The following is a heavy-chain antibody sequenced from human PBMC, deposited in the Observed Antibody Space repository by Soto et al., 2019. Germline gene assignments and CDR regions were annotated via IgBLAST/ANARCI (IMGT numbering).Heavy chain of an antibody. J-gene: IGHJ4*02. CDR1: GFTFSRYA. CDR2: ISYSGHST. D-gene: IGHD6-19*01. CDR3: ARRGGSNGWADFDS. Sequence: EVQLWESGGGLVQPGGSLRLSCAASGFTFSRYAMNWVRQAPGKGLEWVSSISYSGHSTYYEDSVKGRFTISRDNSKDTLYLQMNNLRAEGTAVYYCARRGGSNGWADFDSWGQGTLVSVSS. V-gene: IGHV3-23*01.